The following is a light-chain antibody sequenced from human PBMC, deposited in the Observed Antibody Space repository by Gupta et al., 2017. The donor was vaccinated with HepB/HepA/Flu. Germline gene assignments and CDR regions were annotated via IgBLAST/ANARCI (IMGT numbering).Light chain of an antibody. CDR2: DVY. CDR1: SGDVGGYNY. Sequence: QSALTQPASVSGSPGQSITISCSGTSGDVGGYNYVSWYQQHSGKAPQLLIFDVYSRPSGVSNLFSASKSGNTASLTISGLQTEDEAYYYCSSLAGYRRWVFGGGTKVTVL. V-gene: IGLV2-14*03. CDR3: SSLAGYRRWV. J-gene: IGLJ3*02.